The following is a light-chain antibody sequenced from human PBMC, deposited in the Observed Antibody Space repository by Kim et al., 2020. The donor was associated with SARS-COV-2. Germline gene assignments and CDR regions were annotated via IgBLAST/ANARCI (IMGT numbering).Light chain of an antibody. CDR2: VTTDGSH. J-gene: IGLJ3*02. CDR3: QTYGTGGV. V-gene: IGLV4-69*01. CDR1: SGHSSYA. Sequence: GASVTLTCTRSSGHSSYAIAWHQQRPEKGPRYLMKVTTDGSHNKGDGIPDRFSGSSSGAERYLTISSLQSEDEADYYCQTYGTGGVFGGGTQLTVL.